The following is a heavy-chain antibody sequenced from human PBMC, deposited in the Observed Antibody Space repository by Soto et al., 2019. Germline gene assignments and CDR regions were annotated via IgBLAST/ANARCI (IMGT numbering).Heavy chain of an antibody. V-gene: IGHV3-53*01. Sequence: GGALRLSCAASGFAVRSNYISWGRQAPGKGLEWVSLIYTVGTTYYADSVKGRFTISRDNSKNTLYLQMNSLRAEDTAVYYCARASKGSGYSPHAFDIWGQGTMVPVSS. CDR2: IYTVGTT. D-gene: IGHD3-22*01. J-gene: IGHJ3*02. CDR1: GFAVRSNY. CDR3: ARASKGSGYSPHAFDI.